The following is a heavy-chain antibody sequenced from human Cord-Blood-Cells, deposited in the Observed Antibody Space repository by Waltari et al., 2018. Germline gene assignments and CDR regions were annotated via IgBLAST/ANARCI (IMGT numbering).Heavy chain of an antibody. J-gene: IGHJ5*02. CDR3: ARGPAARPSYNWFDP. D-gene: IGHD6-6*01. CDR1: GYTLTELT. CDR2: CDPEDGET. Sequence: QVQLVQSGAEVKKPWASVKVSCKVSGYTLTELTMHCARPAPGKGLEWMGGCDPEDGETIYAQKFQGRVTMTEDTSTDTAYMELSSLRSEDTAVYYCARGPAARPSYNWFDPWGQGTLVTVSS. V-gene: IGHV1-24*01.